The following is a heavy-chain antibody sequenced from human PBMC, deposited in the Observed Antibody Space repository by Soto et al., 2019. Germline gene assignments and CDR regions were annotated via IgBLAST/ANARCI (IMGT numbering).Heavy chain of an antibody. Sequence: SSVKPSCKASGYTITRYDINWGRQATGQGLEWMGWMNPNSGNTGYAQKFQGRVTMTRNTSISTAYMELSSLRSEDTAVYYCARAKRYISGYYISLIDFWCQGIFVSVS. D-gene: IGHD3-22*01. CDR3: ARAKRYISGYYISLIDF. CDR1: GYTITRYD. V-gene: IGHV1-8*01. CDR2: MNPNSGNT. J-gene: IGHJ4*02.